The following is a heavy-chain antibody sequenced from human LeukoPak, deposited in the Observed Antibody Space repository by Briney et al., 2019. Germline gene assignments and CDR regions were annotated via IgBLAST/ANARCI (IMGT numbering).Heavy chain of an antibody. V-gene: IGHV4-39*07. J-gene: IGHJ6*03. Sequence: PSETLSLTCSVSGGSISSCTYSWGWIRQPPGEGLEWIGSFSCSGSTYYNPSLKSRVTISVDTSKSQFSLKLSSVTAADTAVYYCARLNSGYDLTLYYYYYMDVWGKGTTVTVSS. CDR3: ARLNSGYDLTLYYYYYMDV. CDR1: GGSISSCTYS. CDR2: FSCSGST. D-gene: IGHD5-12*01.